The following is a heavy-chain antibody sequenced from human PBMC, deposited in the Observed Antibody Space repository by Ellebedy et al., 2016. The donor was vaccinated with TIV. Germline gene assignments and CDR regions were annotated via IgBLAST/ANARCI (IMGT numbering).Heavy chain of an antibody. CDR1: GFTFSDYA. V-gene: IGHV3-30*04. CDR2: ISYNGNDK. J-gene: IGHJ3*02. CDR3: ARDADILTGWGDAFDI. Sequence: GESLKISXAASGFTFSDYAMHWVRQAPGKGLEWVAVISYNGNDKYYGDSVQGRFSISRDNSRNTLYLQMNSLRAEDTAVYYCARDADILTGWGDAFDIWGQGTMVTVSS. D-gene: IGHD3-9*01.